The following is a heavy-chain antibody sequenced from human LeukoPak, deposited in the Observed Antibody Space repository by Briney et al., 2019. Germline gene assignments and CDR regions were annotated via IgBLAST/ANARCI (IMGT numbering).Heavy chain of an antibody. D-gene: IGHD1-26*01. CDR1: GGSISSGAYY. Sequence: SETLSLTCTVSGGSISSGAYYWSWIRQHPGKGLEWIGFIYHSGSTYYNPSLKGRVTISVDTSKNRFSLKLSSVTAADTAVYYCARIIVGATFDYWGQGTLVTVSS. CDR2: IYHSGST. V-gene: IGHV4-31*03. CDR3: ARIIVGATFDY. J-gene: IGHJ4*02.